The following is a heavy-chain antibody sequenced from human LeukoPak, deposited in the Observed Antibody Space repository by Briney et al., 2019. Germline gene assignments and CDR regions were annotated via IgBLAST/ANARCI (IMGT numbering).Heavy chain of an antibody. CDR1: GFSFSNYG. CDR3: AKAASAYDSSSYYYGGFDY. CDR2: IRYDGSNK. J-gene: IGHJ4*02. Sequence: GGSLRLSCAASGFSFSNYGMDWVRQAPGKGLEWVAFIRYDGSNKNYADSVKGRFTISRDNSKNTLYLQMNSLRAEDTAVYYCAKAASAYDSSSYYYGGFDYWGQGTLVTVSS. V-gene: IGHV3-30*02. D-gene: IGHD3-22*01.